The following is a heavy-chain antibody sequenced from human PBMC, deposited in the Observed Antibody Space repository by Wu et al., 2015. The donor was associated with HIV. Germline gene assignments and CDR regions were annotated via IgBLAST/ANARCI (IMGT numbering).Heavy chain of an antibody. CDR3: ARDHEYYYDTEVAFDI. Sequence: QVQLVQSGAEVKKPGASVKVSCKASGYTFTSYGISWVRQAPGQGLEWMGWISAYNGNTNYAQKLQGRVTMTTDTSTSTAYMELRSLRSDDTAVYYCARDHEYYYDTEVAFDIWGQGDNGHRLF. CDR2: ISAYNGNT. V-gene: IGHV1-18*01. CDR1: GYTFTSYG. D-gene: IGHD3-22*01. J-gene: IGHJ3*02.